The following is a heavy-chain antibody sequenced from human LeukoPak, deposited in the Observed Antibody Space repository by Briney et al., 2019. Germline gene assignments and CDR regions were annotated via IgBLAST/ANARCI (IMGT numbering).Heavy chain of an antibody. CDR3: TRDIVVVRSAISLDY. V-gene: IGHV1-18*01. D-gene: IGHD2-2*02. Sequence: ASVKVSCKASGYTFTSYGISWVPHAPEQGLESMRWIRAYNGNTNYAQKLQGRVTMTTDTSTSTAYMELRSLTSDDPPVYSCTRDIVVVRSAISLDYWGQGTLFPVSS. CDR2: IRAYNGNT. J-gene: IGHJ4*02. CDR1: GYTFTSYG.